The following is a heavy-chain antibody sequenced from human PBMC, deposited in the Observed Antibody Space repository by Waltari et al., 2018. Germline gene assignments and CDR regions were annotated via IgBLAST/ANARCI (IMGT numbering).Heavy chain of an antibody. CDR3: ARQDVAVADNAFDI. CDR1: GGSFSGYY. J-gene: IGHJ3*02. D-gene: IGHD6-19*01. Sequence: QVQLQQWGAGLLKPSETLSLTCAVYGGSFSGYYWSWIRQPPGKGLGWIGEINHSGSTNYNPSLKSRVTISVDTSKNQFSLKLSSVTAADTAVYYCARQDVAVADNAFDIWGQGTMVTVSS. V-gene: IGHV4-34*01. CDR2: INHSGST.